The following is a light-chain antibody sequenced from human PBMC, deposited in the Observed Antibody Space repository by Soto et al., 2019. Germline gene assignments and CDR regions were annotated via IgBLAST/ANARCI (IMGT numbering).Light chain of an antibody. Sequence: IVMTQSPATLSVPPGERTTLSFSASQSVSSNLAWYQQKPGQAPRLLIYGASTRATGIPARFSGSGSGTEFTLTISSLQSEDSAVYYCQQYNNWPPITFGQGTRLEIK. CDR1: QSVSSN. CDR3: QQYNNWPPIT. J-gene: IGKJ5*01. CDR2: GAS. V-gene: IGKV3-15*01.